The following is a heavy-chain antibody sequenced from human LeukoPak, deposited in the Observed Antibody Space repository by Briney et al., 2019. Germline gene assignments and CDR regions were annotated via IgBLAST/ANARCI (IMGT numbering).Heavy chain of an antibody. J-gene: IGHJ2*01. CDR2: INPSGGST. CDR3: ARDLRRDVYNRDWYLDL. V-gene: IGHV1-46*01. D-gene: IGHD5-24*01. Sequence: ASVTVSCKASGYTFPSYSMHWVRQAPGQGLEWMGIINPSGGSTSYAQKFQGRVTMTRDTSTSTVYMDLSSLRSEDTAVYYCARDLRRDVYNRDWYLDLWGRGTLVTVSS. CDR1: GYTFPSYS.